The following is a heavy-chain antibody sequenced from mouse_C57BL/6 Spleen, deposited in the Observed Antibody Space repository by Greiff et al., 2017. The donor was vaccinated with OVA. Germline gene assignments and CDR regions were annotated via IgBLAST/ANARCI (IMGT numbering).Heavy chain of an antibody. D-gene: IGHD1-1*01. V-gene: IGHV1-18*01. Sequence: VQLQQSGPELVKPGASVKIPCKASGYTFTDYNMDWVKQSHGKSLEWIGDIDPNNGGTIYNQKFKGKATLTVDKSSSTAYMELRSLTSEDTAVYYCARGSITTVVASYWYFDVWGTGTTVTVSS. CDR1: GYTFTDYN. CDR3: ARGSITTVVASYWYFDV. CDR2: IDPNNGGT. J-gene: IGHJ1*03.